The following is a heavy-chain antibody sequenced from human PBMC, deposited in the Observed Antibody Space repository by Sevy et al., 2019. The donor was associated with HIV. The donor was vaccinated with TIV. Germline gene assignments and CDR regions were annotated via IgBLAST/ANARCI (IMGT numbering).Heavy chain of an antibody. J-gene: IGHJ5*02. CDR2: ISSDGSNE. D-gene: IGHD2-15*01. Sequence: GGSLRLSCAASGFTFSLYVIHWVRQAPGRGLEWVAVISSDGSNEYYADSVKGRFTISRDNSKNTLYLQMNSLRAEDTAVYYCAGGGYSNWFDPWGQGTLVTVSS. CDR1: GFTFSLYV. CDR3: AGGGYSNWFDP. V-gene: IGHV3-30*03.